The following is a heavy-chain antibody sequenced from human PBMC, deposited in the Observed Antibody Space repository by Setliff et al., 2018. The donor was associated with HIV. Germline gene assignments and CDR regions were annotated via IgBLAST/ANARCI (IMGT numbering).Heavy chain of an antibody. D-gene: IGHD6-13*01. CDR1: GGSISSSSYY. Sequence: SETLSLTCTVSGGSISSSSYYWGWIRQPPGKGLEWIGSIYYSGSTYYNPSLKSRVTISVDTSKNQFSLKLSSVTAADTAVYFCARGQGSSSSWPIDYWGQGTLVTVSS. CDR2: IYYSGST. V-gene: IGHV4-39*07. CDR3: ARGQGSSSSWPIDY. J-gene: IGHJ4*02.